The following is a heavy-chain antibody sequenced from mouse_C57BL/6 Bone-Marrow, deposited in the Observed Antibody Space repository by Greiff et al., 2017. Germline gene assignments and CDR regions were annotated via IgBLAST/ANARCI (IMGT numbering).Heavy chain of an antibody. V-gene: IGHV1-7*01. CDR3: ARGYYGSRAFAY. Sequence: QVQLQQSGAELAKPGASVKLSCKASGYTFTSYWMHWVKQRPGQGLAWIGYINPSSGYTKYNQKFKDKATLTADKSTSTAYMQLSSLTYEDSAVYFCARGYYGSRAFAYWGQGTLVTVSA. J-gene: IGHJ3*01. D-gene: IGHD1-1*01. CDR1: GYTFTSYW. CDR2: INPSSGYT.